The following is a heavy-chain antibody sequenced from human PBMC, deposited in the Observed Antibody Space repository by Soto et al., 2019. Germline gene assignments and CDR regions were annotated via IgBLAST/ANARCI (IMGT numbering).Heavy chain of an antibody. CDR1: GGTFSSYA. Sequence: QVQLVQSGAEVKKPGSSVKVSCKASGGTFSSYAISWVRQAPGQGLEWMGGIIPIFATADYAQKFQGRVTITADESTSTAYMELSSLRSEDTAVYYCATHEIGHCISTSCYTGCYYYGMDVWGQGTTVTVSS. CDR3: ATHEIGHCISTSCYTGCYYYGMDV. D-gene: IGHD2-2*02. J-gene: IGHJ6*02. CDR2: IIPIFATA. V-gene: IGHV1-69*12.